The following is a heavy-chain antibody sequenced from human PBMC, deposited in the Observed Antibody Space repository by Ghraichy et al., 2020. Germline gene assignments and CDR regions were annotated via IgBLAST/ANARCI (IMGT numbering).Heavy chain of an antibody. V-gene: IGHV4-4*07. Sequence: SETLSLTCDVSGASINGYHWSWLRQAAGKGLEWIGRIYPSGDTSYNPSLKSRLTLSVDTSKNQVSLRLNSVTAADTAVYYCARSYFNYVPYYYYMHLWGKGTAVTVSS. D-gene: IGHD3-16*01. J-gene: IGHJ6*03. CDR3: ARSYFNYVPYYYYMHL. CDR2: IYPSGDT. CDR1: GASINGYH.